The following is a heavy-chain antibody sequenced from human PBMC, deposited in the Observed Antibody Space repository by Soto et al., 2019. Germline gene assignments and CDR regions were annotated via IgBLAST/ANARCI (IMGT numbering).Heavy chain of an antibody. D-gene: IGHD1-26*01. CDR2: IWYDGSNK. Sequence: VQLVESGGGVVQPGRSLRLSCAASGFTFSSYGMHWVRQAPGKGLEWVAVIWYDGSNKYYADSVKGRFTISRDNSKNTLYLQMNSLRAEDTAVYYCARDSSPRREFDYWGQGTLVTVSS. CDR1: GFTFSSYG. CDR3: ARDSSPRREFDY. J-gene: IGHJ4*02. V-gene: IGHV3-33*01.